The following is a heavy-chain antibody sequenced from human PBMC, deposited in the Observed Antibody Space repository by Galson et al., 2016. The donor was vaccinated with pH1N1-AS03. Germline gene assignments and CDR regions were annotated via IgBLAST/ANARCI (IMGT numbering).Heavy chain of an antibody. CDR2: FHPGDSDT. D-gene: IGHD4-11*01. J-gene: IGHJ6*02. Sequence: QSGAEVKKPGESLNISCQGSGYRFSTYYIAWVRQMPGKGLEWMGIFHPGDSDTKYHPSFQGLVTMSADKSTNTAYLHWSSLKAADTAIYYCARHSQCTRGTCYSSYFYAVDVWGRGTAVTVS. CDR1: GYRFSTYY. CDR3: ARHSQCTRGTCYSSYFYAVDV. V-gene: IGHV5-51*01.